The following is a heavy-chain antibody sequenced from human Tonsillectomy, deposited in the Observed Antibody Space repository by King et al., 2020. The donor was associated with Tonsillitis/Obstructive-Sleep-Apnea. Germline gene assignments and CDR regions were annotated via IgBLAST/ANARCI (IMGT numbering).Heavy chain of an antibody. J-gene: IGHJ6*02. Sequence: VQLVESGGGLVQPGGSLRLSCAASGFTFSSYAMSWVRQAPGKGLEWVSAISGSGGSTYYADSVKGRFTISRDNSKNTLYLQMNSLRAEDTAVYYCAKDGCSSTSCYAGAYYYYGMDVWGQGTTVTVSS. CDR2: ISGSGGST. CDR3: AKDGCSSTSCYAGAYYYYGMDV. V-gene: IGHV3-23*04. D-gene: IGHD2-2*01. CDR1: GFTFSSYA.